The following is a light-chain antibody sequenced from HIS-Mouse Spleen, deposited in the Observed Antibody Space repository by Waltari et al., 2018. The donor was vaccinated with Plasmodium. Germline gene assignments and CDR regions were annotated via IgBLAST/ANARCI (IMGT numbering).Light chain of an antibody. V-gene: IGKV1-33*01. CDR2: DSS. CDR3: QQYDNLAYT. J-gene: IGKJ2*01. CDR1: QDISND. Sequence: DIQMTQSPSSLSASVGDRVTITCQASQDISNDLNWYQQKPGKAPKFLIYDSSNLETGVPSRFSGSGSGTDFTLAFSSLQPEDIATYYCQQYDNLAYTFGQGTKLEIK.